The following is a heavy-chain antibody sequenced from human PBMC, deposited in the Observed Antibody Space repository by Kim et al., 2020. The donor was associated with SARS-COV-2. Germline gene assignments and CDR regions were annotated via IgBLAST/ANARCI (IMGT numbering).Heavy chain of an antibody. CDR1: GLNFNIYA. J-gene: IGHJ5*01. V-gene: IGHV3-30*14. D-gene: IGHD3-9*01. Sequence: GGSLRRSCAASGLNFNIYAMHWVRQAPGKGLEWVTVISSGGINEYFADSVKGRFTISNTTSNTPSYLKRATRSLTEPAVNSGARAHSGPGPFLTHW. CDR3: ARAHSGPGPFLTHW. CDR2: ISSGGINE.